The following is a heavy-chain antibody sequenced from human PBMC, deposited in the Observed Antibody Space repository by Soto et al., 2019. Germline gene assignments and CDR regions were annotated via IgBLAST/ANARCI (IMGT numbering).Heavy chain of an antibody. CDR2: INPSGGST. Sequence: ASVKVSCKASGYTFTSYYMHWVQQAPGQGLEWMGIINPSGGSTSYAQKFQGRVTMTRDTSTSTVYMELSSLRSEDTAVYYCARLPPQYCSSTSCALDVWGQGNTVTLA. D-gene: IGHD2-2*01. CDR1: GYTFTSYY. J-gene: IGHJ6*02. V-gene: IGHV1-46*01. CDR3: ARLPPQYCSSTSCALDV.